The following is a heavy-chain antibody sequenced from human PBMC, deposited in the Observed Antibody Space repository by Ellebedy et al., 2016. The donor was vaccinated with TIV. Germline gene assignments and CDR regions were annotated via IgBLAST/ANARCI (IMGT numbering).Heavy chain of an antibody. CDR2: VWYDGSND. D-gene: IGHD3-22*01. V-gene: IGHV3-33*03. Sequence: PGGSLRLSCAASGFTFSGYIMHWVRQAPGKGLEWVAVVWYDGSNDFYADSVKGRFTISRDNSRNTLYLQMNSLRAEDTAVYYWAKGPYQYDTRAYLDFEYWGQGTLVTVSS. J-gene: IGHJ4*02. CDR3: AKGPYQYDTRAYLDFEY. CDR1: GFTFSGYI.